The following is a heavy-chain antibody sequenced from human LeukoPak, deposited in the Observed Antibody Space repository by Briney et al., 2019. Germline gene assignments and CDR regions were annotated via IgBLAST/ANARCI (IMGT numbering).Heavy chain of an antibody. CDR2: ISSSSSYI. CDR1: GFTFSSYS. CDR3: ARSLPDSGYDYWGYFDY. Sequence: PGGSLRLSCAASGFTFSSYSMNWVRQAPGKGLEWVSSISSSSSYIYYADSVKGRFTISRDNAKNSLYLQMNSLRAEDTAVYYCARSLPDSGYDYWGYFDYWGQGTLVTVSS. J-gene: IGHJ4*02. D-gene: IGHD5-12*01. V-gene: IGHV3-21*01.